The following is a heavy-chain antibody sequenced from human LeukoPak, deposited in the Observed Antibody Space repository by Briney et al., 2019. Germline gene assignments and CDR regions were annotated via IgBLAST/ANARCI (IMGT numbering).Heavy chain of an antibody. V-gene: IGHV4-61*01. CDR2: IYYSGST. CDR1: GGSISSSSYY. Sequence: PSETLSLTCTVSGGSISSSSYYWSWIRQPPGKGLEWIGYIYYSGSTNYNPSLKSRVTISVDTSKNQFSLKLSSVTAADTAVYYCARVLAVAGMGTPYDAFDIWGQGTMATVSS. CDR3: ARVLAVAGMGTPYDAFDI. J-gene: IGHJ3*02. D-gene: IGHD6-19*01.